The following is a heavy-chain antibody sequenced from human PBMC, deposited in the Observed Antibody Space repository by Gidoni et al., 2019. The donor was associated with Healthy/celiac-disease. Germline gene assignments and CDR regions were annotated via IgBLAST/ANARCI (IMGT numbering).Heavy chain of an antibody. CDR3: ARRDRLDFWSGYYTTFDY. D-gene: IGHD3-3*01. V-gene: IGHV4-39*01. J-gene: IGHJ4*02. Sequence: QLQLQESGPGLVKPSETLSLTCTVSGGSIRSSSYYWGWIRQPPGKGLEWIGSIYYSGSTYYNPSLKSRVTISVDTSKNQFSLKLSSVTAADTAVYYCARRDRLDFWSGYYTTFDYWGQGTLVTVSS. CDR2: IYYSGST. CDR1: GGSIRSSSYY.